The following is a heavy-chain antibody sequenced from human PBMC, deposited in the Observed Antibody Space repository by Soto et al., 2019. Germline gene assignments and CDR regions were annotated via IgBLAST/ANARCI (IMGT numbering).Heavy chain of an antibody. J-gene: IGHJ6*02. CDR2: TTPSGDDT. CDR3: ARGHYGLEV. V-gene: IGHV3-11*01. CDR1: GFSFSEHY. Sequence: QAQLVESGGGLVKPGGSLRLSCAASGFSFSEHYMSWIRQSPGKGFEWVSYTTPSGDDTFYTDSVKGRFTISRNNAMRSVDLQMNSLTVEDTAVYYCARGHYGLEVWGQGTTVTVSS.